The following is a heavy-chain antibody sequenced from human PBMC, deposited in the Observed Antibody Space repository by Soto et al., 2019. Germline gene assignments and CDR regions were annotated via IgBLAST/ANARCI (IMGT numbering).Heavy chain of an antibody. V-gene: IGHV1-69*13. CDR2: IIPIFGTA. D-gene: IGHD6-13*01. Sequence: SVKVSCKASGGTFSSYAISWVRQAPGQGLEWMGGIIPIFGTANYAQKFQGRVTITADESTSTAYMELSSLRSEDTAVYYCARGGSSSYHRYYFDYWGQGTMVTVSS. CDR1: GGTFSSYA. J-gene: IGHJ4*02. CDR3: ARGGSSSYHRYYFDY.